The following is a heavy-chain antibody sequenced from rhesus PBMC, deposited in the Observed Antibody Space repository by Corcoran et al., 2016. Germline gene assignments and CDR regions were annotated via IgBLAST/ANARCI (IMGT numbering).Heavy chain of an antibody. V-gene: IGHV4S10*01. CDR1: GGSISDRYR. Sequence: QVQLQESGPGVVKPSETLSLTCAVSGGSISDRYRWSWIRPPPGKGLEWIGDIFGSSTSTNDNPSLKSRVTISKDTSKNQFSLKLSSVTAADTAVYYCARDPVLGDFDYWGQGVLVTVSS. CDR3: ARDPVLGDFDY. J-gene: IGHJ4*01. CDR2: IFGSSTST.